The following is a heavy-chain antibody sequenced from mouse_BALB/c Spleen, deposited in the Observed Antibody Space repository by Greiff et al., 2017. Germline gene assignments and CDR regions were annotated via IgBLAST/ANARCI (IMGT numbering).Heavy chain of an antibody. Sequence: EVKLMESGPGLVKPSQSLSLTCTVTGYSITSDYAWNWIRQFPGNKLEWMGYISYSGSTSYNPSLKSRISITRDTSKNQFFLQLNSVTTEDTATYYCANYDYVYFDYWGQGTTLTVSS. D-gene: IGHD2-4*01. J-gene: IGHJ2*01. V-gene: IGHV3-2*02. CDR3: ANYDYVYFDY. CDR2: ISYSGST. CDR1: GYSITSDYA.